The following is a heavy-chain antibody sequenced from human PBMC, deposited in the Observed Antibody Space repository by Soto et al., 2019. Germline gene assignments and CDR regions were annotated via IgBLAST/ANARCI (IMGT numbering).Heavy chain of an antibody. J-gene: IGHJ4*02. CDR2: ITPFNGNT. V-gene: IGHV1-45*02. Sequence: SVKVSCKGAANTCTYVYLHWGRQAPGQALEWMGWITPFNGNTKYAQKFQDGVTFTGDTSLNTAYMELSSLRSDDTAMFYCASGRYDASGYFDYWGQGPLVPVSS. CDR3: ASGRYDASGYFDY. CDR1: ANTCTYVY. D-gene: IGHD3-22*01.